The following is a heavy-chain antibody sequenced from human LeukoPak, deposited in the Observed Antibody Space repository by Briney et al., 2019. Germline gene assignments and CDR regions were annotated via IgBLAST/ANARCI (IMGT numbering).Heavy chain of an antibody. CDR3: AKDLHGAFDY. D-gene: IGHD3-10*01. CDR1: GFTFSSYA. CDR2: ISANGINT. J-gene: IGHJ4*02. V-gene: IGHV3-23*01. Sequence: QPGGSLRLSCAASGFTFSSYAMSWVRQAPGKGLEWVSAISANGINTHYADSVKGRFTISRDNSKNTLYLHMHSLRADDTALYYCAKDLHGAFDYWGQGILVTVSS.